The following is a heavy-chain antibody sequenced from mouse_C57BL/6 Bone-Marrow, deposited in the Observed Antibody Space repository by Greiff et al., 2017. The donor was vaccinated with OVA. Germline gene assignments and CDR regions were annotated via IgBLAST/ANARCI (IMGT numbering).Heavy chain of an antibody. V-gene: IGHV14-4*01. Sequence: VQLQQSGAELVRPGASVKLSCTASGFNIKDDYMHWVKQRPEQGLEWIGWIDPENGDTEYASKFQGKATITADTSSNTAYLQLSSRTSEDTAVYYCTTYGTFDYGGQGTTLTVSS. CDR2: IDPENGDT. J-gene: IGHJ2*01. CDR3: TTYGTFDY. D-gene: IGHD2-1*01. CDR1: GFNIKDDY.